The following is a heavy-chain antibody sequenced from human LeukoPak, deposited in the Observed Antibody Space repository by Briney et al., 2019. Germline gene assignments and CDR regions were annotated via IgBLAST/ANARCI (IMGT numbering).Heavy chain of an antibody. CDR3: TRVRCSGSSCHDIYFDY. CDR2: ISSSGRTI. J-gene: IGHJ4*02. Sequence: GGSLRLSCEPSGFTFRGYEMNWVRQAPGAGLEWVSYISSSGRTIYYADSVKGRFTMSRDNAENSLSLQMSSLRAEDTAVYYCTRVRCSGSSCHDIYFDYWGRGSQVTVSS. CDR1: GFTFRGYE. V-gene: IGHV3-48*03. D-gene: IGHD3-9*01.